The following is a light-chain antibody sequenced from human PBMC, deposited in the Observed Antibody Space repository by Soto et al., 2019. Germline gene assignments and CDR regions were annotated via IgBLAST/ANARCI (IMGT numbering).Light chain of an antibody. CDR3: SSYSSSSTYYV. CDR2: EVS. CDR1: NSDVGTHNF. Sequence: QSVLTQPASVSGSPGQSITISCTGSNSDVGTHNFVSWYLQHPGKAPKLMIYEVSNRPSGVSDRFSGSKSGNTASLTISGLQAEDEAAYYCSSYSSSSTYYVFGTGTKVTVL. J-gene: IGLJ1*01. V-gene: IGLV2-14*01.